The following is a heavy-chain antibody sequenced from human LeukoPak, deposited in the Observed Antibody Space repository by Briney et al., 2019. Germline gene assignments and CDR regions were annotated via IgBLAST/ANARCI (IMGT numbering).Heavy chain of an antibody. J-gene: IGHJ4*02. CDR1: GFTFSRHG. V-gene: IGHV3-30*18. CDR3: AKDPRGTLSGYFDY. Sequence: RRSLRLSCAASGFTFSRHGMHWVRQAPGKGLEWVAVTSYDGSNKYYADSVKGRFTISRDNSENTLYLQMNSLRAEDTAVYYCAKDPRGTLSGYFDYWGQPTMVSDSS. CDR2: TSYDGSNK. D-gene: IGHD3-9*01.